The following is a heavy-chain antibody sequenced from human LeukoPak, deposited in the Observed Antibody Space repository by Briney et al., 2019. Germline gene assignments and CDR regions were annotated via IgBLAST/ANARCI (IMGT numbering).Heavy chain of an antibody. V-gene: IGHV3-23*01. CDR2: ISGSGGGT. D-gene: IGHD3-22*01. Sequence: GGSLRLSCAVSGITFSNYGMSWVRQAPGKGLEWVAGISGSGGGTNYADSVKGRFTISRDNFKNSLYLQMNSLRAEATAVYFCAMRGVVIRVILVGFHKEAYYFDSWGQGALVTVSS. CDR3: AMRGVVIRVILVGFHKEAYYFDS. CDR1: GITFSNYG. J-gene: IGHJ4*02.